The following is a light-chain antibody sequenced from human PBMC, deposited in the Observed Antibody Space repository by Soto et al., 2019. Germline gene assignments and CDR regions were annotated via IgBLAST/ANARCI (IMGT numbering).Light chain of an antibody. CDR3: QQYGSSPRT. J-gene: IGKJ3*01. Sequence: EIVMTQSPATLSVSPGERATLSCRASQSVGGNLAWYQQRPGQAPRLLIFDASTRATGIPARFSGSGSGTDFTLTISRLEPEDFAVYYCQQYGSSPRTFGPGTKVDIK. V-gene: IGKV3-15*01. CDR2: DAS. CDR1: QSVGGN.